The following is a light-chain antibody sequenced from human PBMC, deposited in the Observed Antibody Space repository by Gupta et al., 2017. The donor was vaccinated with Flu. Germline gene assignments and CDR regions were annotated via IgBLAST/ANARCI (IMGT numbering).Light chain of an antibody. CDR1: QPISNF. CDR3: QQSYSIPHT. V-gene: IGKV1-39*01. CDR2: GAS. J-gene: IGKJ2*01. Sequence: DIQMTQSPSSLSASVRDRVTITCRASQPISNFLNWYQQKPGKAPRLLICGASGLQSGVPSRFSGSGSGTDFTLTISSLQPEDFATYYCQQSYSIPHTFGQGTKLEIK.